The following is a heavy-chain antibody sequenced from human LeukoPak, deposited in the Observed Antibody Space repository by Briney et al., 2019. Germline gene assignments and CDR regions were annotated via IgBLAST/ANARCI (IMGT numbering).Heavy chain of an antibody. CDR1: GGSISSYY. D-gene: IGHD6-6*01. CDR3: ARTVGGYNSSSLLHF. CDR2: IYYIGTT. Sequence: PSETLSLTCTVSGGSISSYYWSWIRQPPGKGLEWVGYIYYIGTTKYNPSLKSRVTFSVDTSKTQFSLKLTSVTAADTAVYYCARTVGGYNSSSLLHFWGQGALVTVSS. J-gene: IGHJ4*02. V-gene: IGHV4-59*01.